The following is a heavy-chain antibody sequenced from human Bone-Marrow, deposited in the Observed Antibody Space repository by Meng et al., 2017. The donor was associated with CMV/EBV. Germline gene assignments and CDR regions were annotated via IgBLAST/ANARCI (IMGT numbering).Heavy chain of an antibody. D-gene: IGHD6-19*01. CDR1: GGSVSSGSYY. CDR2: IYYSGST. Sequence: GSLRLSCTVSGGSVSSGSYYWSWIRQPPGKGLEWIGYIYYSGSTNYNPSLKSRVTISVDTSKNQFSLKLSSVTAADTAVYYCARDLRQWLHYWGRGTVVTFSS. CDR3: ARDLRQWLHY. V-gene: IGHV4-61*01. J-gene: IGHJ4*02.